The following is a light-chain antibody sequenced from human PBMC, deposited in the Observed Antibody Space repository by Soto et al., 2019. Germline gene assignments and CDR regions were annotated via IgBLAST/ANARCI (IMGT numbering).Light chain of an antibody. J-gene: IGKJ1*01. Sequence: DIQMTQSPSTLSASVGDRVTLTCRASQSISSWLAWYQQKPGKAPKLLIYDASSLESGVPSRFSGSGSGTEFTLTISSLQPDDFATYYCQQYNNYPRTFGQGTKVDIK. V-gene: IGKV1-5*01. CDR1: QSISSW. CDR3: QQYNNYPRT. CDR2: DAS.